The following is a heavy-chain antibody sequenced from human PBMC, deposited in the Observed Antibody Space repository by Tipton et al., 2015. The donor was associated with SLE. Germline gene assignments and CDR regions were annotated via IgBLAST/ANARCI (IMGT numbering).Heavy chain of an antibody. V-gene: IGHV4-59*08. CDR1: GGSITSHS. CDR2: IFYGGHT. Sequence: TLSLTCTVSGGSITSHSWSWIRQPPGKGLEWIGYIFYGGHTDYNPSLESRVSISMNTSQNQFSLRLTSVTAADTAVYYCARHTMIVVDWGQGTLVTVSS. D-gene: IGHD3-22*01. CDR3: ARHTMIVVD. J-gene: IGHJ4*02.